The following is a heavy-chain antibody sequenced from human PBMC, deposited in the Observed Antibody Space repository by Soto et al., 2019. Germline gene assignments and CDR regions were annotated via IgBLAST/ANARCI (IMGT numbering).Heavy chain of an antibody. CDR2: IFSDGEK. Sequence: SGPTREPTETLTLTCTVSGFSLNDARMGVSWIRQPPGRALEWLAHIFSDGEKSYSTSLKSRPTISKDTSKGQVVLTMSNMDPVDTATYYCAQTHRKDKFSYGEYHYYYYGMDVWGQGTTVTVCS. J-gene: IGHJ6*01. V-gene: IGHV2-26*01. CDR1: GFSLNDARMG. D-gene: IGHD5-18*01. CDR3: AQTHRKDKFSYGEYHYYYYGMDV.